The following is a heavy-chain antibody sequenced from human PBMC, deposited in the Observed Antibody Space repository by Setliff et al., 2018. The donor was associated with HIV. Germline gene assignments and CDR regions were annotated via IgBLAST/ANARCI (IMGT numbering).Heavy chain of an antibody. D-gene: IGHD3-16*02. Sequence: SETLSLTCTVSGGSISSGTYYWSWIRQPAGKGLEWIGHIYHSGNTNYNPSLKSRVTLSIATSKNQFSLKLSSVTAADTAVYYCARVGLSYRFDYWGQGTLVTVSS. J-gene: IGHJ4*02. CDR2: IYHSGNT. CDR3: ARVGLSYRFDY. CDR1: GGSISSGTYY. V-gene: IGHV4-61*10.